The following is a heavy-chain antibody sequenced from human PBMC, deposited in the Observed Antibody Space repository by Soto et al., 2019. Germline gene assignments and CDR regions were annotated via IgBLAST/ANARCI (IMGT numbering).Heavy chain of an antibody. CDR3: EGGRGSSTDV. CDR1: GYTFTSYD. D-gene: IGHD2-2*01. J-gene: IGHJ6*02. V-gene: IGHV1-8*01. CDR2: MNPNSGNT. Sequence: QVQLVQSGAEVKKPGASVKVSCKASGYTFTSYDINWVRQATGQGLEWMGWMNPNSGNTGYAQKFQGRVTLTRDTSISTAYMELSSLSSEDTAVYYCEGGRGSSTDVWGQGTTVTVAS.